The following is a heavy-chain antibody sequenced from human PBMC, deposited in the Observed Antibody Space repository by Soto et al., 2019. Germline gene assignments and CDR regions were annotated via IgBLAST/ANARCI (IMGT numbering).Heavy chain of an antibody. CDR3: ARVRALYYYGSGSYYANWFDP. CDR1: GYTFTSYA. CDR2: INAGNGNT. J-gene: IGHJ5*02. D-gene: IGHD3-10*01. V-gene: IGHV1-3*01. Sequence: ASVKVSCKASGYTFTSYAMHWVRQAPGQRLEWMGWINAGNGNTKYSQKFQGRVTITRDTSASTAYMELSSLRSEDTAVYYCARVRALYYYGSGSYYANWFDPWGQGTLVTVSS.